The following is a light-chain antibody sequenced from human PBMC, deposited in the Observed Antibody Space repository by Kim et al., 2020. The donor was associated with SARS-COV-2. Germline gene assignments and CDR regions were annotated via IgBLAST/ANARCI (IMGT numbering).Light chain of an antibody. Sequence: ASTGDRVTSTCRASQGISSYLAWYQQTPGKAPQLLIYAASTLQSGVPSRFSGSGSGTDFTLTISCLQSEDFATYYCQQYYSYPLTFGGGTKVEIK. CDR1: QGISSY. CDR2: AAS. V-gene: IGKV1-8*01. J-gene: IGKJ4*01. CDR3: QQYYSYPLT.